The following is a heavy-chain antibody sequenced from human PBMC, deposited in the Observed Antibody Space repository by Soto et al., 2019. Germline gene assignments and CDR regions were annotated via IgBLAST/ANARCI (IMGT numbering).Heavy chain of an antibody. D-gene: IGHD6-6*01. CDR1: GYTFTGYY. CDR2: INPNSGGT. Sequence: ASVKVSCKASGYTFTGYYMHWVRQAPGQGLEWMGWINPNSGGTNYAQKFQGWVTMTRDTSISTAYMELSRLRSDDTAVYYCARGAYSSSIFYYYYGMDVWGQGTMVTVSS. CDR3: ARGAYSSSIFYYYYGMDV. V-gene: IGHV1-2*04. J-gene: IGHJ6*02.